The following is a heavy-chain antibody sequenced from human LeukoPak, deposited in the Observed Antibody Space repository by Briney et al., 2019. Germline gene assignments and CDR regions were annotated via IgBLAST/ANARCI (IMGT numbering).Heavy chain of an antibody. D-gene: IGHD3-16*01. CDR3: ARDGLLGRQYYFDY. J-gene: IGHJ4*02. CDR1: GFTFSSYG. V-gene: IGHV3-33*01. CDR2: IWYDGSNK. Sequence: GGSLRLSCAASGFTFSSYGMLWVRQAPGKGLEWGAVIWYDGSNKYYADSVKGRFTISRDNSKNTLYLQMNSLRAEDTAVYYCARDGLLGRQYYFDYWGQGTLVTVSS.